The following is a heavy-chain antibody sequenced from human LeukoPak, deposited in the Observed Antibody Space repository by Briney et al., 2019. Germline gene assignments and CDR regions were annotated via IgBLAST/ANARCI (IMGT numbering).Heavy chain of an antibody. CDR2: ISYDGSNK. CDR1: GFTFSSYA. Sequence: GGSLRLSCAASGFTFSSYAMHWVRQAPGKGLEWVAVISYDGSNKYYADSAKGRFTISRDNSKNTLYLQMNSLRAEDTAVYYCARGRELELLSADYWGQGTLVTVSS. D-gene: IGHD1-7*01. J-gene: IGHJ4*02. CDR3: ARGRELELLSADY. V-gene: IGHV3-30*01.